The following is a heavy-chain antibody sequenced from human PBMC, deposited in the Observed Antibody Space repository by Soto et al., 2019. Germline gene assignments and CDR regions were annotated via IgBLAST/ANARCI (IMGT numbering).Heavy chain of an antibody. J-gene: IGHJ4*02. CDR3: AAGGTRWLHSPFDY. D-gene: IGHD1-1*01. CDR1: GHTLSELS. V-gene: IGHV1-24*01. Sequence: QVQLVQSGAEVKKPGASVKVTCKVSGHTLSELSMHWVRQAPGKGLEWMGGFDPEDGETISAQEFQGRVPMTEYTSTDSTYIELSSLRSADTAVYYCAAGGTRWLHSPFDYWGQGTLVTISS. CDR2: FDPEDGET.